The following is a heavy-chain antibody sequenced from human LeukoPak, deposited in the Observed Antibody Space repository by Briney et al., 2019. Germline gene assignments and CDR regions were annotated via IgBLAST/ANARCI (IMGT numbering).Heavy chain of an antibody. Sequence: SETLSLTCAVDSRSFTGYYRRWIRQPPRKWLEWIGEINNSGSTNYNPSLKSRVTISVDTSKNQFSLKLSSVTAADTAVYCCARGGYCGGDCYFYYWGQGTLVTVSS. CDR2: INNSGST. CDR3: ARGGYCGGDCYFYY. CDR1: SRSFTGYY. V-gene: IGHV4-34*01. J-gene: IGHJ4*02. D-gene: IGHD2-21*02.